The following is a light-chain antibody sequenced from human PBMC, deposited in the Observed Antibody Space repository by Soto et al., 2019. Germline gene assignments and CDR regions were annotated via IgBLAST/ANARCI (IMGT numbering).Light chain of an antibody. V-gene: IGKV3-15*01. J-gene: IGKJ1*01. Sequence: EIVMTQSPATLSVSPGERATLSCRASQSVSSNLAWYQQKPGQAPRLLIYGAFARVTGIPARFSGSGSGTEFTLTISSLQSEDFAVYYCQQYKSWKTFGQGTKVEIK. CDR1: QSVSSN. CDR3: QQYKSWKT. CDR2: GAF.